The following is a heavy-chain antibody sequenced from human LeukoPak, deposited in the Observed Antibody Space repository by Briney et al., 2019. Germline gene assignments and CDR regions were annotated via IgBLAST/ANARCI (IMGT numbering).Heavy chain of an antibody. CDR2: ISSSSSYI. D-gene: IGHD3-22*01. V-gene: IGHV3-21*01. CDR1: GFTFSSYS. CDR3: ARDRWYYDSSGLDY. J-gene: IGHJ4*02. Sequence: GGSLRLSCAASGFTFSSYSMNWVRQAPGKGLEWVSSISSSSSYIHYADSVKGRFTISRDNAKNSLYLQMNSLRAEDTAVYYCARDRWYYDSSGLDYWGQGTLVTVSS.